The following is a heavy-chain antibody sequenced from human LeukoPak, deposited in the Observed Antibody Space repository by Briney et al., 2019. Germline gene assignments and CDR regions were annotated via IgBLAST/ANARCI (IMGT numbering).Heavy chain of an antibody. Sequence: SETLSLTCAVSGGSIGSYYWSWIRQPPGKGLEWIGYIHDSGSTKYNPSLKSRVTMSVDTSRNHLSLKLTSVTAADTAVYYCARVGSYAGSGYYSHNWFDPWGQGTLVTVSS. D-gene: IGHD3-22*01. CDR2: IHDSGST. V-gene: IGHV4-59*01. CDR3: ARVGSYAGSGYYSHNWFDP. J-gene: IGHJ5*02. CDR1: GGSIGSYY.